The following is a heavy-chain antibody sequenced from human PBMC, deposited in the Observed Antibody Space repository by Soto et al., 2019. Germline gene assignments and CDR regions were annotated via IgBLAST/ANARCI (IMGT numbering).Heavy chain of an antibody. CDR1: GGTFSSYA. CDR3: ARVITMVRGVTTSPYYYYGMDV. V-gene: IGHV1-69*06. J-gene: IGHJ6*02. D-gene: IGHD3-10*01. CDR2: IIPIFGTA. Sequence: ASVKVSCKASGGTFSSYAISWVRQAPGQGLEWMGGIIPIFGTANYAQKFQGRVTITADKSTSTAYMELSSLRSEDTAVYYCARVITMVRGVTTSPYYYYGMDVRGQGTTVTVSS.